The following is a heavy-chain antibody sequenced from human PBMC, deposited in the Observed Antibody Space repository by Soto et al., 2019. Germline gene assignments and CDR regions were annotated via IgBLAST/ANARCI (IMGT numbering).Heavy chain of an antibody. D-gene: IGHD3-10*01. Sequence: GGSLRLSCAASGFTVSTKYMSWVRQAPGKGLEWVSVIYSGGTTDYAAPVKGRFTISRDDSKNTLYLQMNSLKTEDTAVYYCTTQVYYYGSGTVEYWGQGTLVTVSS. V-gene: IGHV3-66*04. J-gene: IGHJ4*02. CDR1: GFTVSTKY. CDR2: IYSGGTT. CDR3: TTQVYYYGSGTVEY.